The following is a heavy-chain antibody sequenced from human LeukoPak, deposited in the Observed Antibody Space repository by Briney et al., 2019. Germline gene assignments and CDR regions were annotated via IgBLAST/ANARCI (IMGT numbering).Heavy chain of an antibody. Sequence: SRTLSLTCAISGXSVSSNSAAWNWIRQSPSRGLEWLGRTYYRSKWHTYYAVSVKGRITINSDTSKNQFSLQLNSVTPEDTAVYYCARGWGGNIDQWGQGTLVTVSS. CDR3: ARGWGGNIDQ. CDR1: GXSVSSNSAA. CDR2: TYYRSKWHT. V-gene: IGHV6-1*01. D-gene: IGHD3-16*01. J-gene: IGHJ5*02.